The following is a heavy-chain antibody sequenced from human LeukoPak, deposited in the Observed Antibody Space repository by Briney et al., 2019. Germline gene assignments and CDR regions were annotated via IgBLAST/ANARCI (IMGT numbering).Heavy chain of an antibody. Sequence: GGSLRLSCGASVFTFSSYSMNWVRQAPGKGLEWVSSISSSSSYIYYADSVKGRFTISRDNAKNSLYLQMNSLRAEDTAVYYCARDLGSGFDYWGQGTLVTVPS. V-gene: IGHV3-21*01. J-gene: IGHJ4*02. D-gene: IGHD6-19*01. CDR3: ARDLGSGFDY. CDR2: ISSSSSYI. CDR1: VFTFSSYS.